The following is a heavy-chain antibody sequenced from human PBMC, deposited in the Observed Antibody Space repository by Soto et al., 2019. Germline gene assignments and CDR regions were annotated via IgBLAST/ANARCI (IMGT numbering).Heavy chain of an antibody. J-gene: IGHJ4*02. V-gene: IGHV4-59*01. CDR3: ARDTSFFRY. CDR1: GGSFSGYY. Sequence: SETLSLTCAVYGGSFSGYYWSWIRQPPGKGLEWIGYIYYSGSTNYNPSLKSRVTISVDTSKDQFSLKLSSVTAADTAVYYCARDTSFFRYWGQGTLVTVSS. CDR2: IYYSGST.